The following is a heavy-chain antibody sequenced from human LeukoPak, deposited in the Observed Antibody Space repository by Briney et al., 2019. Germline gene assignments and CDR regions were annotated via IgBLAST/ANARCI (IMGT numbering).Heavy chain of an antibody. CDR1: GFTFSSYS. CDR2: IDADGSAT. CDR3: ARLTGTSSPGVDY. V-gene: IGHV3-74*01. Sequence: PGGSLRLSCAASGFTFSSYSMHWVRQAPGKGLAWVSGIDADGSATVYADSVKGRSTISRDNAKNTVFLQMNSLTAEDTAVYFCARLTGTSSPGVDYWGQGTLVTVSS. J-gene: IGHJ4*02. D-gene: IGHD1-14*01.